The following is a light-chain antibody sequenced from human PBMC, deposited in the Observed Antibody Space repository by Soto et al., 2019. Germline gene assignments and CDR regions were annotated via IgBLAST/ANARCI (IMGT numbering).Light chain of an antibody. CDR3: QQRSSWPLT. J-gene: IGKJ1*01. Sequence: DIVLTQSPATLSLSPGDRATISCRASQSLSSYLAWYQQKPGQAPRLLIYAASNRATGIPARFSGSGSGTDFTLTISSLEPEDFAVYYCQQRSSWPLTFGQGTKVEIK. CDR1: QSLSSY. V-gene: IGKV3-11*01. CDR2: AAS.